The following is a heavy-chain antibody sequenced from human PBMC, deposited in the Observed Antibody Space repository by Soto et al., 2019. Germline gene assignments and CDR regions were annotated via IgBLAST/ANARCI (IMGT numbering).Heavy chain of an antibody. Sequence: SETLSFPCTVSGGSSASDFWSWIRQPPGKTLKWIGFIHHRARTNYNPSLKSRVYMSVDTSKDQFSLKLTSMTAPATSVYYCARGSATTVTKLDWVQRTLVAVSS. V-gene: IGHV4-59*01. CDR3: ARGSATTVTKLD. J-gene: IGHJ4*02. CDR2: IHHRART. D-gene: IGHD4-17*01. CDR1: GGSSASDF.